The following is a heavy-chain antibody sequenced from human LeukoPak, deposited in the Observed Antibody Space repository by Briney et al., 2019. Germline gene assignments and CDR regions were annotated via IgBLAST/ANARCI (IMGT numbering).Heavy chain of an antibody. CDR1: GGSITGYY. CDR3: ARGNILTGYCFDF. D-gene: IGHD3-9*01. J-gene: IGHJ4*02. V-gene: IGHV4-34*01. CDR2: IHYSGAT. Sequence: PSETLSLTCAVYGGSITGYYWSWIRQTPGRGLEWVGEIHYSGATSYNPSLKSRATISTDTSKNQFSLRLSSVTAADAAVYYCARGNILTGYCFDFWGQGALVTVSS.